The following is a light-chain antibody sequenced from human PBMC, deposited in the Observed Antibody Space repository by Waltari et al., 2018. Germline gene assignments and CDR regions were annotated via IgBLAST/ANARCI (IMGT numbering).Light chain of an antibody. CDR3: SAWDSSLSVWV. Sequence: QAGLTQPPSVSKGLRQTATLTCTGNSNNVGNQGAAWLQQHQGHPPKLLSYRSNNRPSGQSERLSASRSGNTASLTITGLQPEDEGDYYCSAWDSSLSVWVFGGGTKLTVL. CDR1: SNNVGNQG. CDR2: RSN. V-gene: IGLV10-54*01. J-gene: IGLJ3*02.